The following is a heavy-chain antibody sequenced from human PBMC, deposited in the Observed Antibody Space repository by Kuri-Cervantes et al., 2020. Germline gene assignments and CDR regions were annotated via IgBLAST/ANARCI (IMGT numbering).Heavy chain of an antibody. CDR2: ISYDGSNK. J-gene: IGHJ4*02. CDR1: GFTFSSYG. V-gene: IGHV3-30*03. Sequence: GESLKISCAASGFTFSSYGMHWVRQAPGKGLEWVAVISYDGSNKYYADSVKGRFTISRDNSKNTLYLQMNSLRAEDTAVYYCARDPRGYSYGYPPFDWGQGTLVTVSS. CDR3: ARDPRGYSYGYPPFD. D-gene: IGHD5-18*01.